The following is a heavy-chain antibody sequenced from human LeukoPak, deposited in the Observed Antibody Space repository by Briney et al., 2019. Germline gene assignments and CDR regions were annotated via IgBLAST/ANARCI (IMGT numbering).Heavy chain of an antibody. CDR3: AKNGDRGAYCSGGSCYPYYYYYMDV. J-gene: IGHJ6*03. Sequence: GGTLRLSCAASGFTFSSYGMSWVRQAPGKGLEWVSAISSTGGTTYYADSVKGRFTTSRDNSKNTLYLQMNSLRAEDTAIYYCAKNGDRGAYCSGGSCYPYYYYYMDVWGKGTTVTISS. CDR1: GFTFSSYG. V-gene: IGHV3-23*01. D-gene: IGHD2-15*01. CDR2: ISSTGGTT.